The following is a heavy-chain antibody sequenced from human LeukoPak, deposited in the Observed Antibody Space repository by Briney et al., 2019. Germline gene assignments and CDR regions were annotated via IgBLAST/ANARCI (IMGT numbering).Heavy chain of an antibody. V-gene: IGHV3-13*01. CDR3: ARVHGKYYYGMDV. D-gene: IGHD1-14*01. Sequence: GGSLRLSCAASGFTLSGYDMHWVRQVIGKGLEWVSGINTAGDTYYPAFVKGRFTISRENAENSLYLQMNSLRAGDTAVYYCARVHGKYYYGMDVWGQGTTVTVSS. CDR2: INTAGDT. J-gene: IGHJ6*02. CDR1: GFTLSGYD.